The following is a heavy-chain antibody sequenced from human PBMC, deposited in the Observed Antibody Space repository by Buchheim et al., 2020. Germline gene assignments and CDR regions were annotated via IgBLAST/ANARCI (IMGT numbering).Heavy chain of an antibody. CDR2: IYYSGNT. V-gene: IGHV4-30-4*07. D-gene: IGHD1-14*01. CDR3: ARGRTPIDY. CDR1: GGSISSGSYS. J-gene: IGHJ4*02. Sequence: QVQLQESGPGQVKPSQTLSLTCAVSGGSISSGSYSWSWIRQPPGKGLEWIGYIYYSGNTYSSPSLKSRVTMSVNTSKNQFSLKLTSVTAADTAVYYCARGRTPIDYWGQGTL.